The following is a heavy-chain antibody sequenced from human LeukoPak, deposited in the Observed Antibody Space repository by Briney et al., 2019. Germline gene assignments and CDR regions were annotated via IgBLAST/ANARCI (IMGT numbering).Heavy chain of an antibody. J-gene: IGHJ4*02. CDR3: AKDVTYYYDSSGYYDY. V-gene: IGHV3-9*01. CDR2: ISWNSGSI. Sequence: AGGSLRLSCAASGFTFDDYAMHWVRQAPGKGLEWVSGISWNSGSIGYADSVKGRFTISRGNAKNSLYLQMNSLRAEDTALYYCAKDVTYYYDSSGYYDYWGQGTLVTVSS. CDR1: GFTFDDYA. D-gene: IGHD3-22*01.